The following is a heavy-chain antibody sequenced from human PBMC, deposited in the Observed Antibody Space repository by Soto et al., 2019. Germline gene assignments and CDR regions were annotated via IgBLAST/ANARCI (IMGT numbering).Heavy chain of an antibody. CDR1: GGSFSGYY. Sequence: QVQLQQWGAGLLKPSETLSLTCAVYGGSFSGYYWSWIRQPPGKGLEWIGEINHSGSTNYNPSLKSRVTISVDTSKNQFSLKLSSVTAADTAVYYCARRRGPVGGYCSGGSCRVGDWFDPWGQGTLVTVSS. V-gene: IGHV4-34*01. J-gene: IGHJ5*02. D-gene: IGHD2-15*01. CDR3: ARRRGPVGGYCSGGSCRVGDWFDP. CDR2: INHSGST.